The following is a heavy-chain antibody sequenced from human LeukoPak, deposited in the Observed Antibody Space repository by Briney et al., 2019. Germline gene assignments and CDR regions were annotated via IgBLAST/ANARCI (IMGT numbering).Heavy chain of an antibody. Sequence: AGPLRLSCAASGFTFSSNDMHWDRQGTGKGLEWVSAIGTAGDTYYQGSVKGRFTTTRENAKKSLYLQMNSLRVGYTAVYYCARGRGWGTFDIWGQGTMVTVSS. CDR1: GFTFSSND. CDR3: ARGRGWGTFDI. D-gene: IGHD3-10*01. J-gene: IGHJ3*02. CDR2: IGTAGDT. V-gene: IGHV3-13*04.